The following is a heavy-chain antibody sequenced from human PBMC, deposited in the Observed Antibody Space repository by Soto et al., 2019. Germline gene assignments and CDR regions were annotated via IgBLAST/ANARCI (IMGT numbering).Heavy chain of an antibody. J-gene: IGHJ6*03. CDR3: ARFTVTPHRYYYYYMDV. D-gene: IGHD4-17*01. Sequence: PSETLSLTCTVSGGSISSYYWSWIRQPPGKGLEWIGYIYYSGSTNYNPSLKSRVTISVDTSKNQFSLKLSSVTAADTAVYYCARFTVTPHRYYYYYMDVWGKGTTVTVSS. CDR1: GGSISSYY. V-gene: IGHV4-59*01. CDR2: IYYSGST.